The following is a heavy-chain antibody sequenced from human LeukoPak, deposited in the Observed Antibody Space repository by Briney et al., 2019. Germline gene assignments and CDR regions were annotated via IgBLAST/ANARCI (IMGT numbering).Heavy chain of an antibody. CDR3: AKDVTSSGYYLPPNDWYFDL. CDR2: ISWNSGSI. D-gene: IGHD3-22*01. J-gene: IGHJ2*01. V-gene: IGHV3-9*01. CDR1: GFTFDDYA. Sequence: PGGSLRLSCAASGFTFDDYAMHWVRQAPGKGLEWVSGISWNSGSIGYADSVKGRFTISRDYAKNSLYLQMNSLSAEDTALYYCAKDVTSSGYYLPPNDWYFDLWGRGTLVTVSS.